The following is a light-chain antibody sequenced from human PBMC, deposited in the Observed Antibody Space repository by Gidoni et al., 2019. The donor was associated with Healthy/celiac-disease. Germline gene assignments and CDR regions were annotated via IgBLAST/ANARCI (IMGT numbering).Light chain of an antibody. V-gene: IGKV1-39*01. J-gene: IGKJ4*01. CDR3: QQSYSTLPT. CDR2: AAS. Sequence: DIQMTQSPSSLSASVGDRVTITSRASQSISSYLNWYQQKPGKAPKLLIYAASSLQSGVPSRFSGSGSGTDSTLTISSLQPEDFATYYCQQSYSTLPTFGGGTKVEIK. CDR1: QSISSY.